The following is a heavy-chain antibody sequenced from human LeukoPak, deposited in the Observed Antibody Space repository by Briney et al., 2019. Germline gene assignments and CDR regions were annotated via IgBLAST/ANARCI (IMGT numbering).Heavy chain of an antibody. J-gene: IGHJ4*02. CDR2: INQDGSEK. D-gene: IGHD6-19*01. V-gene: IGHV3-7*01. CDR3: AKDLGVQWLVPYYFDY. CDR1: GLPFSSSW. Sequence: GGSLRLSCAASGLPFSSSWMSWVRQAPGKGLERVANINQDGSEKYYVDSVKGRFSISRDNAKNSLHLQMSSLRAEDTAMYYCAKDLGVQWLVPYYFDYWGQGTLVTVSS.